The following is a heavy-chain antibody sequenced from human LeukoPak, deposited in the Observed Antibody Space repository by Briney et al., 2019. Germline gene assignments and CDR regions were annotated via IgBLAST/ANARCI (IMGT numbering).Heavy chain of an antibody. CDR2: IHYNGNT. J-gene: IGHJ5*02. Sequence: PSETLSLTCTVSGGSISSYYWSWIRQPPGKGLEWIAYIHYNGNTNYNPSLKSRVTISLDTSQNQFSLTLSSVTAADTAVYYCARDSSGWHNWFDPWGQGTLVTVSS. CDR3: ARDSSGWHNWFDP. CDR1: GGSISSYY. D-gene: IGHD6-19*01. V-gene: IGHV4-59*01.